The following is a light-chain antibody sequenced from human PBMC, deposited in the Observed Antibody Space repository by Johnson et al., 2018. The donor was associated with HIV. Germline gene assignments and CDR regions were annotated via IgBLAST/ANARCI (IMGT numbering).Light chain of an antibody. V-gene: IGLV1-51*01. Sequence: QSVLTQPPSVSAAPGQKVTISCSGSSYNIGNNLVSWYQQLPGTAPKLLIYDNNKRPSGIPDRFSGSKSGTSATLGITGLQTGDEADYYFGTWDSSLSAVFGTGTKVTVL. CDR1: SYNIGNNL. CDR3: GTWDSSLSAV. J-gene: IGLJ1*01. CDR2: DNN.